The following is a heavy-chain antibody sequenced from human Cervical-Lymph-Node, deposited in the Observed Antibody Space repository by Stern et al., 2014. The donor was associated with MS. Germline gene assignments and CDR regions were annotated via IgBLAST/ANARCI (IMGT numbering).Heavy chain of an antibody. CDR2: IYPGDSET. J-gene: IGHJ4*02. Sequence: VQLVESGAEVKKPGESLRISCEVSGYRFTNNWIGWVRQMPGKGLEWMGIIYPGDSETRYRPSFQGQVTILVDKSNTTTYLQWSSRKASATAIYYGARRGHGYMGIDYWGQGTLVTVSS. CDR3: ARRGHGYMGIDY. V-gene: IGHV5-51*03. D-gene: IGHD1-1*01. CDR1: GYRFTNNW.